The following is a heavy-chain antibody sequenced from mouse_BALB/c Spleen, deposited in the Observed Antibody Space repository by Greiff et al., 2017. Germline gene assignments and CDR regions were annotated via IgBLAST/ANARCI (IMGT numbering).Heavy chain of an antibody. CDR3: AREGTMITTGAMDY. D-gene: IGHD2-4*01. CDR1: GYSITSGYY. Sequence: EVKLLESGPGLVKPSQSLSLTCSVTGYSITSGYYWNWIRQFPGNTLEWMGSISYDGSNNYNPSLKNRISITRDTSKNQFFLKLNSVTTEDTATYYCAREGTMITTGAMDYWGQGTSVTVSS. J-gene: IGHJ4*01. V-gene: IGHV3-6*02. CDR2: ISYDGSN.